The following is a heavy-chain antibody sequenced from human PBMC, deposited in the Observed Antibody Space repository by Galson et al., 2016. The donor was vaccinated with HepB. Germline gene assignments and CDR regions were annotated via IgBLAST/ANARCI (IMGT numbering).Heavy chain of an antibody. CDR3: ARKGTYYDFWRGYYYYYGMDV. V-gene: IGHV3-7*03. CDR2: IKEDGSEK. CDR1: GFTFSRFY. Sequence: SLRLSCAASGFTFSRFYMNWVRQAPGRGLEWVASIKEDGSEKYYVDSVKGRFTISRDNANNSLYLQMNTLRAEDTAVYYCARKGTYYDFWRGYYYYYGMDVWGQGTTVTVSS. D-gene: IGHD3-3*01. J-gene: IGHJ6*02.